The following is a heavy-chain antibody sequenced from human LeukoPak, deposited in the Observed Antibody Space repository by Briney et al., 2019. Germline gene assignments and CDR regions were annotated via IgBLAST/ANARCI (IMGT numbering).Heavy chain of an antibody. Sequence: GGSLRLSCAASGFTFSSYGMHWVRQAPGKGLEWVSVIYSGGSTYYADSVKGRFTISRDNSKNTLYLQMNSLRAEDTAVYYCARDLPLNWGQGTLVTVSS. J-gene: IGHJ4*02. CDR3: ARDLPLN. CDR1: GFTFSSYG. CDR2: IYSGGST. V-gene: IGHV3-66*01.